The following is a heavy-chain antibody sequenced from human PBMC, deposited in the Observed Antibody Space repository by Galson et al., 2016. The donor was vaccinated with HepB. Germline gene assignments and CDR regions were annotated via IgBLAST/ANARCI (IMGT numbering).Heavy chain of an antibody. CDR3: VRDGMGTTPYDV. D-gene: IGHD1-7*01. CDR2: IKGDSGYT. Sequence: SLRLSCAASGFTFSPYGMNWVRQAPGKGLEWVTIIKGDSGYTQYADSVKGRFTFSRDNAKNTLCLQMNNLRVEDTAVYYCVRDGMGTTPYDVWGQGTLVTVSS. J-gene: IGHJ4*02. V-gene: IGHV3-21*01. CDR1: GFTFSPYG.